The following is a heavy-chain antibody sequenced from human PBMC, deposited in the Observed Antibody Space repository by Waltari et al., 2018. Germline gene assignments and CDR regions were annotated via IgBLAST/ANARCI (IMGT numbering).Heavy chain of an antibody. D-gene: IGHD4-17*01. Sequence: EVQLVESGGGLVQPGGSLRLSCAASGFTFSSYWMSWVRQAPGKGLGGVAKIKQDGSEKDYVDSVKGRVTISRDNAKNSLYLQMNSLRAEDTAVYYCARIYYGDYVVYWGQGTLVTVSS. J-gene: IGHJ4*02. CDR3: ARIYYGDYVVY. CDR2: IKQDGSEK. CDR1: GFTFSSYW. V-gene: IGHV3-7*03.